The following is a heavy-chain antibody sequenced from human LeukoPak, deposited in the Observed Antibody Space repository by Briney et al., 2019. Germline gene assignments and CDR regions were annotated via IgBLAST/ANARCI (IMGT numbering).Heavy chain of an antibody. J-gene: IGHJ4*02. D-gene: IGHD2-15*01. CDR1: GGSFSGYY. CDR2: INHSGST. CDR3: ARGRLKGYCSGGSCYSTRYYFDY. Sequence: SETLSLTCAVYGGSFSGYYWSWIRQPPGKGLEWIGEINHSGSTNYNPSLKSRVTISVDASKNQFSLKLSSVTAADTAVYYCARGRLKGYCSGGSCYSTRYYFDYWGQGTLVTVSS. V-gene: IGHV4-34*01.